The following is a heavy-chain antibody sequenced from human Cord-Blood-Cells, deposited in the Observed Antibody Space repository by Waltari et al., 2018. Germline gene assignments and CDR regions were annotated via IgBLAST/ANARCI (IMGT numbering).Heavy chain of an antibody. J-gene: IGHJ4*02. V-gene: IGHV1-69*04. CDR3: ARGGNWNYFDY. D-gene: IGHD1-20*01. Sequence: QVQLVQSGAEVRKPGSAVKVSCTSSGGTVSGYAISWGRQAPGQGLEWMGGFIPILGIANYAQKFQGRVTITADESTSTAYMELSSLRSEDTAVYYCARGGNWNYFDYWGQGTLVTVSS. CDR2: FIPILGIA. CDR1: GGTVSGYA.